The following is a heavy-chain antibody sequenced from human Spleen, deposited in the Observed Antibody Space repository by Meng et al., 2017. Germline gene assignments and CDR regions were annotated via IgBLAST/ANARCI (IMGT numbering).Heavy chain of an antibody. CDR3: LRGSGGSV. Sequence: QLQLQESGSGLVKPSQTLSLTCAVSGDSITNHNWWAWVRQPPGKGLEWIGEIPHRGSSAYNPSLKSRVSMSIDKSKNQFSLKLTSVTAADTAVYYCLRGSGGSVWGQGTLVTVSS. J-gene: IGHJ1*01. D-gene: IGHD3-10*01. CDR1: GDSITNHNW. V-gene: IGHV4-4*02. CDR2: IPHRGSS.